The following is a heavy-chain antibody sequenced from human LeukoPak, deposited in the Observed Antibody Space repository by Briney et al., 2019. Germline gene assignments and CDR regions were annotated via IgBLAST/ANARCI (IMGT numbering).Heavy chain of an antibody. J-gene: IGHJ4*02. D-gene: IGHD2-21*02. CDR2: LNRDGTRP. Sequence: GGSLRLSCAASGFTFCNYWVYWVRQAPGKGLECVSRLNRDGTRPGYADSVKGRFTISRDNAKNTLYLQMNTLRAEDTATYYCASVNCGDGCSSWGQGTLVTVSS. CDR3: ASVNCGDGCSS. CDR1: GFTFCNYW. V-gene: IGHV3-74*01.